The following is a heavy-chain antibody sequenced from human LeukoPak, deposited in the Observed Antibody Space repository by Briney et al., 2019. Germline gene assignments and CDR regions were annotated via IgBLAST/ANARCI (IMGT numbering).Heavy chain of an antibody. J-gene: IGHJ5*02. CDR3: VRGGSGYSLRFDP. D-gene: IGHD3-22*01. Sequence: PGGSLRLSCAASGFTFSGYSMNWVRQAPGKGLEWVSSISSSSSYIYYADSVKGRFTISRDNAKNSLYLQMNSLRAEDTAVYYCVRGGSGYSLRFDPWGQGTLVTVSS. CDR1: GFTFSGYS. CDR2: ISSSSSYI. V-gene: IGHV3-21*01.